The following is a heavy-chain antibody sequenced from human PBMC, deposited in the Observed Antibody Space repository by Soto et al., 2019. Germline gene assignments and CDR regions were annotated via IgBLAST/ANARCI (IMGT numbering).Heavy chain of an antibody. V-gene: IGHV4-34*01. Sequence: QVQLQQWGAGLLKPSETLSLTCAVYGGSFSGYYWSWIRQPPGKGLEWIGEINHSGSTNYTPSRKSRVTISVDTSKNQFSLKLSSVTAADTAVYYCARASHMTTVTPFDYWGQGTLVTVSS. CDR1: GGSFSGYY. D-gene: IGHD4-17*01. CDR2: INHSGST. J-gene: IGHJ4*02. CDR3: ARASHMTTVTPFDY.